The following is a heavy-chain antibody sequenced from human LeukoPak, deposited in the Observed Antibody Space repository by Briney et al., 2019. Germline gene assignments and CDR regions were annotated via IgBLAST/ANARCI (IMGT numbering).Heavy chain of an antibody. CDR1: GDSVSSNSAA. J-gene: IGHJ4*02. CDR2: TYYSSKWYN. CDR3: ARETSNFAY. Sequence: SQTLSLTCVISGDSVSSNSAALNWIRQSPSRGLEWLGRTYYSSKWYNDYAVSVKSRITINPDTSKNQFFLQLNSVTPEDTAVYYCARETSNFAYWGQGTLVTVSS. V-gene: IGHV6-1*01.